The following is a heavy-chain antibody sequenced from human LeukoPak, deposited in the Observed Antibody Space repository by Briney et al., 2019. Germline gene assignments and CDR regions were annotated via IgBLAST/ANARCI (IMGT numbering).Heavy chain of an antibody. V-gene: IGHV3-23*01. CDR3: AKAYYDSWSGYIFDF. CDR1: GFTFSSSA. Sequence: GGSLRLSCAASGFTFSSSAMNWVRQAPGKGLEWVSSISGGGANTFYADSVKGRFTISRDNSKNTLYLQMNSLRAEDTAVYYCAKAYYDSWSGYIFDFWGQGTLVTVSS. CDR2: ISGGGANT. J-gene: IGHJ4*02. D-gene: IGHD3-3*01.